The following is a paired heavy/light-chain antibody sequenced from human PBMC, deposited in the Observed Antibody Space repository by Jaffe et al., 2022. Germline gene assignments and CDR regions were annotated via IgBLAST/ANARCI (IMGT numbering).Heavy chain of an antibody. Sequence: QVQLVESGGGVVQPGGSLRLSCAASGFTFSTFGMHWVRQAPGKGLEWVAFIRYNGHAEYANSMRGRFTISRDDSKNTLYLQMNGLRGEDTAVYYCAKDLSGASYYDYWGQGTLVTVSS. CDR1: GFTFSTFG. CDR3: AKDLSGASYYDY. V-gene: IGHV3-30*02. D-gene: IGHD3-3*01. CDR2: IRYNGHAE. J-gene: IGHJ4*02.
Light chain of an antibody. Sequence: EIVMTQSPATLSVSPGERATLSCRASQSVSDNLAWYQQKPGQAPRLLIFGASTRATGIPARFSGSGSGTEFTLTISSLQSEDFAVYYCQQYNSGADFGPGTKVDIK. J-gene: IGKJ3*01. CDR1: QSVSDN. V-gene: IGKV3-15*01. CDR2: GAS. CDR3: QQYNSGAD.